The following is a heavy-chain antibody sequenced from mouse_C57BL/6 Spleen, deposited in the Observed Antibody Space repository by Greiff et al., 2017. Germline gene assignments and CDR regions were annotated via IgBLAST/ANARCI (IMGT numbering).Heavy chain of an antibody. D-gene: IGHD6-2*01. CDR1: GISITTGNYR. CDR2: IYYSGTI. CDR3: ARVPGVVPDYYAMDY. J-gene: IGHJ4*01. V-gene: IGHV3-5*01. Sequence: EVKLVESGPGLVKPSQTVFLTCTVTGISITTGNYRWSWIRQFPGNKLEWIGYIYYSGTITYNPSLTSRTTITRDTPKNQFFLEMNSLTAEDTATYYCARVPGVVPDYYAMDYWGQGTSVTVSS.